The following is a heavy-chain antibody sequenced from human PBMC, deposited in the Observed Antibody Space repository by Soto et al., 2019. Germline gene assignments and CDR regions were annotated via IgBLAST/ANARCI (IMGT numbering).Heavy chain of an antibody. V-gene: IGHV2-5*02. CDR3: ARRIWSNANYDY. Sequence: SGPTLVNPTQTLTLTCTFSGFSLSTSGLGVGWIRQPPGKALEWLALIYWDDDRRYSPSLKSRLTITKDTSKTQVVLTMTNMDPVDTATYYCARRIWSNANYDYCGQGTLVTVSS. J-gene: IGHJ4*02. CDR1: GFSLSTSGLG. CDR2: IYWDDDR. D-gene: IGHD3-16*01.